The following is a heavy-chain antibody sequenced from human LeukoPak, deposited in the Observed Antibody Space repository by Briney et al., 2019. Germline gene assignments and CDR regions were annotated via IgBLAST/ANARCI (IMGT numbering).Heavy chain of an antibody. V-gene: IGHV3-23*01. Sequence: GGSLRLSCAASGFTFSSYAMSWVRQAPGKGLEWVSAISGSGGSTYYADSVKGRFTISRDNSKNTLYLQMNSLRAEDTAVYYCAKIALYSSSWYRNWFDPWGQGTLVTVSS. CDR1: GFTFSSYA. CDR3: AKIALYSSSWYRNWFDP. J-gene: IGHJ5*02. CDR2: ISGSGGST. D-gene: IGHD6-13*01.